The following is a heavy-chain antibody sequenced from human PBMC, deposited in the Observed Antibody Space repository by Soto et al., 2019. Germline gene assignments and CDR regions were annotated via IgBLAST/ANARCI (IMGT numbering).Heavy chain of an antibody. CDR3: ARGRYCLTGRCFPNWFDS. Sequence: SETLSLTCSVSGDSISTVDYFWAWIRQPPGQALEYIGYIYKSTTTYYNPSFESRVAISLDTSKSQFSLTVTSVTAADTAVYFCARGRYCLTGRCFPNWFDSWGKGTLVTVSS. J-gene: IGHJ5*01. D-gene: IGHD2-15*01. CDR2: IYKSTTT. CDR1: GDSISTVDYF. V-gene: IGHV4-30-4*01.